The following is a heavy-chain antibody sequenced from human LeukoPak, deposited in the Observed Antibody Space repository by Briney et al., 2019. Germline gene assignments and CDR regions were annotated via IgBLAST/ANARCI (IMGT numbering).Heavy chain of an antibody. Sequence: GESLKISCKGSGYSFTSYWIGWVRQMPGKGLEWMGIIYPGDSDTRYSPSFQGQVTISADKSISTAYLQWSSLKASDTAMYYRARVLGEDIVVVPAARSPTGYYYMDVWGKGTTVTVSS. V-gene: IGHV5-51*01. CDR2: IYPGDSDT. D-gene: IGHD2-2*01. J-gene: IGHJ6*03. CDR3: ARVLGEDIVVVPAARSPTGYYYMDV. CDR1: GYSFTSYW.